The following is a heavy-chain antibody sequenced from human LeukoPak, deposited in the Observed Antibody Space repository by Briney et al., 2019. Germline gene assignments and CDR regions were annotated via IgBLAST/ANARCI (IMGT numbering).Heavy chain of an antibody. CDR1: GFTFSSYS. CDR2: ISSSSSYI. J-gene: IGHJ4*02. D-gene: IGHD3-22*01. CDR3: ARDPDSSGYERFDY. Sequence: GGSLRLSGAASGFTFSSYSMNWVRQAPGKGLEWVSSISSSSSYIYYADSVKGRFTISRDNAKNSLYLQMNSLRAEDTAVYYCARDPDSSGYERFDYWGQGTLVTVSS. V-gene: IGHV3-21*01.